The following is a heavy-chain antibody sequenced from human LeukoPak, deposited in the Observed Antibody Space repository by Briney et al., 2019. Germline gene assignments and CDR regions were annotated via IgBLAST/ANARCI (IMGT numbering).Heavy chain of an antibody. CDR2: IKQDGGET. CDR3: ARDPGYSSGWSPGGYFDL. V-gene: IGHV3-7*01. Sequence: GGSLRLSCAASGFTFSSYWMSWVRQAPGKGLEWVANIKQDGGETYYVDSVKGRFTISRDNAKNSLYLQMNSLRAEDTAVYYCARDPGYSSGWSPGGYFDLWGRGTLVTVSS. CDR1: GFTFSSYW. J-gene: IGHJ2*01. D-gene: IGHD6-19*01.